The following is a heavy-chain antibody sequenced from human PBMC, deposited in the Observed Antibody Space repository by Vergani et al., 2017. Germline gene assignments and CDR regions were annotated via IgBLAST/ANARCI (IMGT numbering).Heavy chain of an antibody. CDR2: ISSSSSYI. CDR3: ATLGQYYDFWSGGE. J-gene: IGHJ4*02. D-gene: IGHD3-3*01. Sequence: EVQLVESGGGLVKPGGSLRLSCAASGFTFSSYSMNWVRQAPGKGLEWVSSISSSSSYIYYADSVKGRFTISRDNAKNSLYLQMNSLRAEDTAVYYCATLGQYYDFWSGGEWGQATLVTVSS. CDR1: GFTFSSYS. V-gene: IGHV3-21*04.